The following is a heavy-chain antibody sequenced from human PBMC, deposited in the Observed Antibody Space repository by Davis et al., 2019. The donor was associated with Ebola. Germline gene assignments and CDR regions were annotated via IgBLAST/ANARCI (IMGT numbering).Heavy chain of an antibody. J-gene: IGHJ5*02. Sequence: GSLRLSCAVYGGSFSGYYWSWIRQPPGKGLEWIGEINHSGSTNYNPSLKSRVTISVDTSKNQFSLKLSSVTAADTAVYYCARQGPLGAAVPWGNWFDPWGQGTLVTVSS. CDR2: INHSGST. CDR1: GGSFSGYY. V-gene: IGHV4-34*01. D-gene: IGHD6-13*01. CDR3: ARQGPLGAAVPWGNWFDP.